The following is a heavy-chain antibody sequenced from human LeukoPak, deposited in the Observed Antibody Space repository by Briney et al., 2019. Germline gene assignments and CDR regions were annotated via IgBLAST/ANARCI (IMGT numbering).Heavy chain of an antibody. J-gene: IGHJ4*02. CDR2: INHSGST. CDR3: ARHQAGDYYFDY. D-gene: IGHD7-27*01. CDR1: GGSFSGYY. V-gene: IGHV4-34*01. Sequence: SETLSPTCAVYGGSFSGYYWSWIRQPPGKGLEWIGEINHSGSTNYNTTLKSRVTISGDTSKNQFSLKLSSVTAADTAVYYCARHQAGDYYFDYWGQGTLVTVSS.